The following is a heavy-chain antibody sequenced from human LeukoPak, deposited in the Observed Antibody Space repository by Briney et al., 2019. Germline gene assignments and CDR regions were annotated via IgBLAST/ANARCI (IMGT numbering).Heavy chain of an antibody. J-gene: IGHJ6*03. Sequence: SETLSLTCTVSGGSISSHYWSWIRQPPGKGLEWIGYIYYSGSTNYNPSLKSRVTISVDTSKNQFSLKLSSVTAPGTALYYCARVRRSPPPLPEYYYYMDVWGKGTTVTVSS. CDR2: IYYSGST. CDR3: ARVRRSPPPLPEYYYYMDV. CDR1: GGSISSHY. V-gene: IGHV4-59*11. D-gene: IGHD3-10*01.